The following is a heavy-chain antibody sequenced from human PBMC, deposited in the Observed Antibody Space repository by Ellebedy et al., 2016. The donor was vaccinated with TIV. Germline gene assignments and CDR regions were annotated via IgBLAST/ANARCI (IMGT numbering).Heavy chain of an antibody. V-gene: IGHV3-53*04. CDR3: AREDMVRGEGWYFGMDV. J-gene: IGHJ6*02. CDR2: IYSDGST. D-gene: IGHD3-10*01. Sequence: GESLKISCAASGFTVSSNHMSWVRQAPGKGLEWVSGIYSDGSTYYADSVKGRFTISRHNSKNTLFLQMNSLRPEDTALYYCAREDMVRGEGWYFGMDVWGQGTTVTVSS. CDR1: GFTVSSNH.